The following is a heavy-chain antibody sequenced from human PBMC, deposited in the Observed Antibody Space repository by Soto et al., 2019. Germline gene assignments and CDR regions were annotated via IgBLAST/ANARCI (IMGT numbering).Heavy chain of an antibody. CDR2: FNPGGST. CDR1: GGPFSGFF. V-gene: IGHV4-34*01. J-gene: IGHJ5*02. D-gene: IGHD1-26*01. CDR3: ARDMHAGFTHYFDP. Sequence: SETLSLTCGVHGGPFSGFFWSWIRQSPGKGLEWIGEFNPGGSTNYNPSLKSRLTISADRSTSQVSLRLTSVTAADTAVYYCARDMHAGFTHYFDPWGQGTLVTVSS.